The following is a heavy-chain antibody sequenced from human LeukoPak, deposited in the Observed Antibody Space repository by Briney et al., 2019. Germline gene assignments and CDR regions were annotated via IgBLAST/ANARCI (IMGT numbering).Heavy chain of an antibody. V-gene: IGHV3-7*01. D-gene: IGHD3-10*01. J-gene: IGHJ4*02. CDR2: IKRDGGEK. CDR3: ARWSKNLDYYGSGSGLDY. CDR1: GFTFSSYW. Sequence: PGGSLRLSCAASGFTFSSYWMSWVRQAPGKGLEWVANIKRDGGEKYYVDSVKGRFTISRDNAKNSLYLQMNSLRAEDTAVYYCARWSKNLDYYGSGSGLDYWGQGTLVTVSS.